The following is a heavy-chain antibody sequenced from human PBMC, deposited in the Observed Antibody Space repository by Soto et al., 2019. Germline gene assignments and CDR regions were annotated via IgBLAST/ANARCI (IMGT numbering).Heavy chain of an antibody. CDR3: ATLPHSYAFDI. CDR1: GFTFSSYS. CDR2: ISSSSSYI. V-gene: IGHV3-21*01. J-gene: IGHJ3*02. Sequence: GESLKISCAASGFTFSSYSMNWVRQAPGKGLEWVSSISSSSSYIYYADSVKGRFTISRDNAKNSLYLQMNSLRAEDTAVYYCATLPHSYAFDIWGQGTMVTVSS.